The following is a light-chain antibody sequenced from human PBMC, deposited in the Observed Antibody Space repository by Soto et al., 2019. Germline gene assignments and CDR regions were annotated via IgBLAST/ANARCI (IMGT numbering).Light chain of an antibody. CDR1: QSVLYSSNNKNY. CDR3: QQYYSTPFT. J-gene: IGKJ3*01. CDR2: WAS. Sequence: DIVMTQSPDSLAVSLGERATINCKSSQSVLYSSNNKNYLAWYQQKPGQPPKLLLYWASTLESGVPDRFSGSGSGSDFPLTINSLQAEDGALYYCQQYYSTPFTFGPGKKVDSK. V-gene: IGKV4-1*01.